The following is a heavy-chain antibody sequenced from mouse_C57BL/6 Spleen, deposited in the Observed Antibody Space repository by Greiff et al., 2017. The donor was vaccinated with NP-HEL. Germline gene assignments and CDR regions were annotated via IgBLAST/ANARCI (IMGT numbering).Heavy chain of an antibody. CDR3: ARRDSSGHYYAMDY. J-gene: IGHJ4*01. CDR1: GYSFTDYN. CDR2: INPNYGTT. Sequence: VQLKESGPELVKPGASVKISCKASGYSFTDYNMNWVKQSNGKSLEWIGVINPNYGTTSYNQKFKGKATLTVDQSSSTAYMQLNSLTSEDSAVYYCARRDSSGHYYAMDYWGQGTSVTVSS. V-gene: IGHV1-39*01. D-gene: IGHD3-2*02.